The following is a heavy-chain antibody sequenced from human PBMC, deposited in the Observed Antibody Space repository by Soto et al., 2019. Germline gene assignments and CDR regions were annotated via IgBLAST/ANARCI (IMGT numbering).Heavy chain of an antibody. D-gene: IGHD3-22*01. CDR1: GCRFTSYW. Sequence: PGESLKISCKGSGCRFTSYWIAWVRQVPGKGLELMGVIYPGDSDIRYSPSFQGQVTISADKSISTAYLQCSSLKASDSAMYFCARHYYYDSSYYYPTNTHLPLDYWGQGTLVTVSS. V-gene: IGHV5-51*01. CDR3: ARHYYYDSSYYYPTNTHLPLDY. J-gene: IGHJ4*02. CDR2: IYPGDSDI.